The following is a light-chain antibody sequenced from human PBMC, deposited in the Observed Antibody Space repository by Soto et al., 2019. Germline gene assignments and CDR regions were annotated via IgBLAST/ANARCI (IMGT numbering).Light chain of an antibody. CDR1: QSITRW. Sequence: DIQMTQSPSTLSASVGDRVTITCRASQSITRWLAWYQQKPGKAPKLLISKASSLESGVPSRFSGSGSGTEFTLTISSLQSEDFAVYYCQQYSIWRTFGQGTKVDIK. V-gene: IGKV1-5*03. CDR3: QQYSIWRT. CDR2: KAS. J-gene: IGKJ1*01.